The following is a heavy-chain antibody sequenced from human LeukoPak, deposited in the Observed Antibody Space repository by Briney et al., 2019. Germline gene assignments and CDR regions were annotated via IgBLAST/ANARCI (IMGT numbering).Heavy chain of an antibody. J-gene: IGHJ5*02. V-gene: IGHV4-4*07. Sequence: PSETLSLTRTVSGGSISSYYWSWIRQPAGKGLEWIGRIYTSGSTNYNPSLKSRVTMSVDTSKNQFSLKLSSVTAADTAVYYCAREPHYYDILTGYYYRVWFDPWGQGTLVTVSS. CDR2: IYTSGST. D-gene: IGHD3-9*01. CDR3: AREPHYYDILTGYYYRVWFDP. CDR1: GGSISSYY.